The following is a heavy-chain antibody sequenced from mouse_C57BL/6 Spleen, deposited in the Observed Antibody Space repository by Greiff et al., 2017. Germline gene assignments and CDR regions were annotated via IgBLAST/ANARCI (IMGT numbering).Heavy chain of an antibody. CDR3: ATAQASQAWFAY. D-gene: IGHD3-2*02. CDR2: IDPSDSYT. CDR1: GYTFTSYW. Sequence: QVQLQQPGAELVKPGASVKLSCKASGYTFTSYWMQWVKQRPGQGLEWIGEIDPSDSYTNYNQKFQGKATLTVDTSSSTAYMQLSSLTSEDSAVYYGATAQASQAWFAYWGQGTLVTVSA. V-gene: IGHV1-50*01. J-gene: IGHJ3*01.